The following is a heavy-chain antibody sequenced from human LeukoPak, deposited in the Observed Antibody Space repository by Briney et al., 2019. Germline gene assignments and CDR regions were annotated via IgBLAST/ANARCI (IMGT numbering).Heavy chain of an antibody. V-gene: IGHV3-21*06. CDR3: ARDITNYYDSSGYYYPKPSDY. CDR1: GFSISRYS. D-gene: IGHD3-22*01. CDR2: ISSGSSYI. J-gene: IGHJ4*02. Sequence: GGSLRLSCAASGFSISRYSMNWVRQAPGKGLEWVSSISSGSSYIYYADSVKGRFTISRDNAKNSLYLQMNSLKAEDTAVYYCARDITNYYDSSGYYYPKPSDYWGQGTLVTVSS.